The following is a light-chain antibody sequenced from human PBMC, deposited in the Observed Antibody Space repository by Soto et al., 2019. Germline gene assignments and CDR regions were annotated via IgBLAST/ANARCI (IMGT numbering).Light chain of an antibody. CDR2: AAS. J-gene: IGKJ1*01. CDR1: QSISSW. V-gene: IGKV1-5*01. Sequence: DIQLSHSLSTLSAFLGDGVTLTWRASQSISSWLAWYQQKPGKAPKLLIYAASNLQSGVPSRFSGSGSGTNFTLSLNSLQPEDFATYYCQQYNSYWTFGQGTKVDIK. CDR3: QQYNSYWT.